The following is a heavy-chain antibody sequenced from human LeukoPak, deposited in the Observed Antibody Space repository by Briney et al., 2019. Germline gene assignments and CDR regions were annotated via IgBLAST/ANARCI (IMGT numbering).Heavy chain of an antibody. CDR2: ISSSSSTI. J-gene: IGHJ3*02. Sequence: PGGSLRLSCAASGFTFSSYSMNWVRQAPGKGLEWVSYISSSSSTIYYADSVKGRFTISRDNAKNSLYLQMNSLRAEDTAIYYCAKKYNNNWRFFDIWGQGTMVTVSS. CDR1: GFTFSSYS. D-gene: IGHD1-1*01. CDR3: AKKYNNNWRFFDI. V-gene: IGHV3-48*01.